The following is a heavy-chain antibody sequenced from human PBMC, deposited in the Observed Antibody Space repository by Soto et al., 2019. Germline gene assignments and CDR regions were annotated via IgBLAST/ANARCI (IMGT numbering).Heavy chain of an antibody. V-gene: IGHV1-3*01. J-gene: IGHJ4*02. Sequence: ASVKVSCKASGYTFTSYAMHWVRQAPGQRLEWMGWINAGNGNTKYSQKFQGRVTITRDTSASTAYMELSSLRSEDTAVYYCARTGLRYPVYDYWGQGTLVTVSS. CDR1: GYTFTSYA. CDR3: ARTGLRYPVYDY. CDR2: INAGNGNT. D-gene: IGHD5-12*01.